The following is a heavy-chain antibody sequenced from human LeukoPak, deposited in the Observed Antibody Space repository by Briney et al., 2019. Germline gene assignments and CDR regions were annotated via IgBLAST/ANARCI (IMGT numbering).Heavy chain of an antibody. D-gene: IGHD1-26*01. CDR1: GYTFTSYG. CDR2: MNPNSGNT. V-gene: IGHV1-8*03. Sequence: ASVKVSCKASGYTFTSYGISWVRQAPGQGLEWMGWMNPNSGNTGYAQKFQGRVTITRNTSISTAYMELSSLRSEDTAVYYCARGPWEATLPFDYWGQGTLVTVSS. CDR3: ARGPWEATLPFDY. J-gene: IGHJ4*02.